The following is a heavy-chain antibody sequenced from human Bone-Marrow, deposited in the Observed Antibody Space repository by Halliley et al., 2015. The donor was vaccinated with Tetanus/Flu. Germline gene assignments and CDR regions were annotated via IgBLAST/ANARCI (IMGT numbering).Heavy chain of an antibody. D-gene: IGHD6-13*01. CDR3: AKGYSSSWSRHYFDD. CDR1: GFTFSSYA. J-gene: IGHJ4*02. CDR2: IGDSGGST. Sequence: SLRLSCTASGFTFSSYAMSWVRQAPGKGLEWVSTIGDSGGSTYYADSMRGRFTISRDNSKNTLYLQMISLRPEDTAVYSCAKGYSSSWSRHYFDDWGQGTLVTVSS. V-gene: IGHV3-23*01.